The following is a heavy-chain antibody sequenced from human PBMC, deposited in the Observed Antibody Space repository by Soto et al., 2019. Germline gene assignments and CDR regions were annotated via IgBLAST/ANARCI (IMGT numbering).Heavy chain of an antibody. CDR3: ASTYSTSSYRFDP. V-gene: IGHV2-26*04. D-gene: IGHD6-13*01. J-gene: IGHJ5*02. Sequence: QVPVKESGPVLVKPTEPLTLTCTVSGFSLSNAGLGVSWIRQPPGKALERLAHIFSNDEKSYTTSLQSRLTTYQDTSKTQLVLTMTNMDPVDTATYYYASTYSTSSYRFDPWGQGTLVTVSS. CDR2: IFSNDEK. CDR1: GFSLSNAGLG.